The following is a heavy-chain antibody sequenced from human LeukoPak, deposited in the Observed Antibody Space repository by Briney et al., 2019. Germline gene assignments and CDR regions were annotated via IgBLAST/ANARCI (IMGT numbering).Heavy chain of an antibody. CDR3: ARVNSSGSFHDS. J-gene: IGHJ4*02. Sequence: SETLSLTCTISGGSISSYYWSWIRQPAGKGLEWIGRMSTSGSTNYNPSLTSRVTMSVDKSKNQFSLNLNSVTAADTAVYFCARVNSSGSFHDSWGQGARVTVSS. CDR1: GGSISSYY. D-gene: IGHD3-22*01. V-gene: IGHV4-4*07. CDR2: MSTSGST.